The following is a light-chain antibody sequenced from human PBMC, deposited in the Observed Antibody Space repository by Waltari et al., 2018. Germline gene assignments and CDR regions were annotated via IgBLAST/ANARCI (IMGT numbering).Light chain of an antibody. V-gene: IGLV3-21*04. CDR3: QLWDSSSDQLV. J-gene: IGLJ2*01. CDR1: NIGSKT. Sequence: SYVVTQSPSVSVAPGETARITCGGNNIGSKTVHWYQQKTGQAPILVMYYNNDRPSGSPERFSGANSGSTATLTSSRVEAGDEADYYCQLWDSSSDQLVFGGGTKLTVL. CDR2: YNN.